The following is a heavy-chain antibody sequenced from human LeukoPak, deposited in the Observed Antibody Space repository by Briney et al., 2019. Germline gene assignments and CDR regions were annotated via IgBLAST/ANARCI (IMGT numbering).Heavy chain of an antibody. V-gene: IGHV3-15*01. CDR3: TTGFGGSYYKFYYYYGMDV. CDR2: IKSKTDGGTT. Sequence: PGGSLRLSCAASGFTFSNAWMSWVRQAPGKGLEWVGRIKSKTDGGTTDYAAPVKGRFTISRDDSKNTLYLQMNSLKTEDTAVYYCTTGFGGSYYKFYYYYGMDVWGQGTTVTVS. CDR1: GFTFSNAW. J-gene: IGHJ6*02. D-gene: IGHD1-26*01.